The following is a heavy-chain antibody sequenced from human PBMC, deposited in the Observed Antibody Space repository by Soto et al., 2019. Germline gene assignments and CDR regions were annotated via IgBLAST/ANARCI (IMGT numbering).Heavy chain of an antibody. D-gene: IGHD6-25*01. Sequence: QVQLVQSGAEVKKPGSSVKVSCKASGGTFSSYAISWVRQAPGQGLEWMGGIIPIFGTANSAQKFQGRVTITADESTSTAYMELSSLRSEATAVYYCARPSEQFRLQGFDYCGKGPRVTFSS. J-gene: IGHJ4*02. CDR3: ARPSEQFRLQGFDY. CDR2: IIPIFGTA. CDR1: GGTFSSYA. V-gene: IGHV1-69*12.